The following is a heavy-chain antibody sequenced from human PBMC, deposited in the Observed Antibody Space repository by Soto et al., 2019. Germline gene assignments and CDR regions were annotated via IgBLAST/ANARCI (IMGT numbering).Heavy chain of an antibody. D-gene: IGHD6-13*01. J-gene: IGHJ4*02. V-gene: IGHV4-59*01. CDR3: ARDMSGGSSWYEFDS. Sequence: SETLSLTCTVSGDSIRSSYWSWVRQPPGRGLEWIGYVYHTGTTNSNPSLKSRVTISADTSKNLFSLKLISVTPADTAVYFCARDMSGGSSWYEFDSWGPGPLLTVST. CDR1: GDSIRSSY. CDR2: VYHTGTT.